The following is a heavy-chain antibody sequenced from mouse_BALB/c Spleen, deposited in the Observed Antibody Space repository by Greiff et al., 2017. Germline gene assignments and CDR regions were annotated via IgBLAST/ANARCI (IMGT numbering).Heavy chain of an antibody. CDR3: NRGNAYYAMDY. D-gene: IGHD2-1*01. Sequence: VQLQQSGAELVRSGASVKLSCTASGFNIKDYYMHWVKQRPEQGLEWIGWIDPENGDTEYAPKFQGKATMTADTSSNTAYLQLSSLTSEDTAVYYCNRGNAYYAMDYWGQGTSVTVSS. V-gene: IGHV14-4*02. J-gene: IGHJ4*01. CDR2: IDPENGDT. CDR1: GFNIKDYY.